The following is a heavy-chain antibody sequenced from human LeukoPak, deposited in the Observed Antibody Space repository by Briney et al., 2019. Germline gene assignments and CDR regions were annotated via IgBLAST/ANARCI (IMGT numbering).Heavy chain of an antibody. CDR3: ARRMGANYYMDV. CDR2: IYYSGST. Sequence: SETLSLTCTVSGGSISSYYWSWIRQPPGKGLEWIGYIYYSGSTNYNPSLKSRVTMSVDTSKNQFSLKLSSVTAADTAVYYCARRMGANYYMDVWGKGTTVTVSS. CDR1: GGSISSYY. V-gene: IGHV4-59*01. J-gene: IGHJ6*03. D-gene: IGHD2-8*01.